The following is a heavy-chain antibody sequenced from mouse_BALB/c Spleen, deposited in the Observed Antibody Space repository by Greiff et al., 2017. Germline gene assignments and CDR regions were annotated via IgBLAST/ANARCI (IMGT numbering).Heavy chain of an antibody. CDR2: INPYNDGT. J-gene: IGHJ2*01. Sequence: LVESGPELVKPGASVKMSCKASGYTFTSYVMHWVKQKPGQGLEWIGYINPYNDGTKYNEKFKGKATLTSDKSSSTAYMELSSLTSEDSAVYYCARPAYYGNLYYFDYWGQGTTLTVSS. CDR1: GYTFTSYV. V-gene: IGHV1-14*01. CDR3: ARPAYYGNLYYFDY. D-gene: IGHD2-10*01.